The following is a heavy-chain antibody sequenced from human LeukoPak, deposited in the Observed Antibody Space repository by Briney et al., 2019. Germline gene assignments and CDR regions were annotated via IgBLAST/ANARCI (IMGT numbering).Heavy chain of an antibody. D-gene: IGHD1-14*01. CDR3: ARGGVTGYY. J-gene: IGHJ4*02. CDR1: GVSISSGDYY. CDR2: IYYSGST. Sequence: PSETLSLTCTVSGVSISSGDYYWSWIRQPPGKGLEWIGYIYYSGSTYYNPSLKSRVTISVDTSKNQFSLKLSSVTAADTAVYYCARGGVTGYYWGQGNLVTVSS. V-gene: IGHV4-30-4*01.